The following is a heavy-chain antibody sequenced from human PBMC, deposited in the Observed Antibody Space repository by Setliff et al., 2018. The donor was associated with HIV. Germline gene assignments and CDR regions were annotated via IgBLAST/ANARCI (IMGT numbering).Heavy chain of an antibody. CDR3: ARKLRPGHGVDV. Sequence: PGGSLRLSCAASGFTFSSYEMNWVRQAPGKGLEWVAYISASGSTIYYTDSVKGRFTISRDNAKNSLDLQMKSLRADDTATYYCARKLRPGHGVDVWGQGTTVTVSS. V-gene: IGHV3-48*03. CDR1: GFTFSSYE. D-gene: IGHD3-10*01. J-gene: IGHJ6*02. CDR2: ISASGSTI.